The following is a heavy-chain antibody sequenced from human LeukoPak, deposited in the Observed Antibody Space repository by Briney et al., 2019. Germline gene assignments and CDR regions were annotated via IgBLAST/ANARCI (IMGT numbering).Heavy chain of an antibody. Sequence: PSETLSLTCTVSGGSISSSSYYWGWIRQPPGKGLEWIGSIYYSGSTYYNPSLKSRVTISVDTSKNQFSLKLSSVTAADTAVYYCARVLRFSQNPYYMDVWGKGTTVTVSS. D-gene: IGHD3-3*01. J-gene: IGHJ6*03. CDR3: ARVLRFSQNPYYMDV. CDR1: GGSISSSSYY. V-gene: IGHV4-39*07. CDR2: IYYSGST.